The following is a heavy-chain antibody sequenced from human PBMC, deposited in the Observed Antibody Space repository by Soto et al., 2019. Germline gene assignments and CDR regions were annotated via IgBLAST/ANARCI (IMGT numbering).Heavy chain of an antibody. D-gene: IGHD6-13*01. CDR3: ARSGSSRNLREVDS. CDR2: ISAYNGNI. Sequence: SSVKVSSKASAYTFTNYGISWVRQAPGQGLEWMGWISAYNGNINYAQKFRGRVTMTTDTSTSSAYLEVRSLRSDDTAVYYCARSGSSRNLREVDSWG. J-gene: IGHJ5*01. V-gene: IGHV1-18*01. CDR1: AYTFTNYG.